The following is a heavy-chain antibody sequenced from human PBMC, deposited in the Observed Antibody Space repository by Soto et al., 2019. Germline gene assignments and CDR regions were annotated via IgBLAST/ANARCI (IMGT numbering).Heavy chain of an antibody. V-gene: IGHV6-1*01. CDR1: GDSVSSNSAV. CDR3: TRVTYNWNFGTYYMDV. CDR2: TYYQSKWYN. Sequence: QVQLQQSGPGLVKPSQTLSLTCAISGDSVSSNSAVWNWIRQSPSRGLEWLGRTYYQSKWYNDYAVSVKSRITINPDTSKNQFSLHLNSVTPEDTAVYYCTRVTYNWNFGTYYMDVWGKGTTVTVSS. D-gene: IGHD1-7*01. J-gene: IGHJ6*03.